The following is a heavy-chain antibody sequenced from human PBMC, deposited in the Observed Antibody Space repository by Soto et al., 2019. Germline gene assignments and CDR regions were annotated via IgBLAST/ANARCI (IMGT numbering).Heavy chain of an antibody. CDR3: ARVMKGILTGYYDY. V-gene: IGHV3-21*01. CDR1: GFTFSSYS. J-gene: IGHJ4*02. D-gene: IGHD3-9*01. Sequence: PGGSLRLSCAASGFTFSSYSMNWVRQAPGKGLEWVSSISSSSSYIYYADSVKGRFTISRDNAKNSLYLQMNSLRAEDTAVYYCARVMKGILTGYYDYWGQGTLVTVSS. CDR2: ISSSSSYI.